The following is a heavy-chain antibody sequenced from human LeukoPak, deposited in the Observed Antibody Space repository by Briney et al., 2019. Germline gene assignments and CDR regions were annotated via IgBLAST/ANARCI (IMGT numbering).Heavy chain of an antibody. CDR2: INHSGST. CDR3: ARVKGDYYYSYYMDV. D-gene: IGHD2-21*02. CDR1: GGSFSGYY. Sequence: PSETLSLTCSVYGGSFSGYYCSWIRQPPGKGREWSGEINHSGSTNYNPSIKSRVTISVDTSKNQFSLKLSSATAADTAVYYCARVKGDYYYSYYMDVWGKGTPVTVSS. J-gene: IGHJ6*03. V-gene: IGHV4-34*01.